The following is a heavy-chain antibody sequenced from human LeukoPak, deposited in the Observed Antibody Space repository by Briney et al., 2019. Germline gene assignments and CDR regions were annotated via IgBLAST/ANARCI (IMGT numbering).Heavy chain of an antibody. V-gene: IGHV3-30*03. J-gene: IGHJ3*02. Sequence: GGSLRLSCAASGFIFSNYGMHWVRQAPGKGLEWVAVVSYDGSNKYYADSVKGRFTISRDNSKNTVYLQMNSLRVEDTALYYCARDRDHHEAFDMWGQGTMVTVSS. CDR3: ARDRDHHEAFDM. CDR1: GFIFSNYG. D-gene: IGHD3-10*01. CDR2: VSYDGSNK.